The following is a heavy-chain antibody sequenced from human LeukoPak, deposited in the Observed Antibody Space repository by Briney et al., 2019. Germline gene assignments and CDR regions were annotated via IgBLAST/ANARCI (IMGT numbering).Heavy chain of an antibody. CDR2: IIPIFGTA. V-gene: IGHV1-69*13. D-gene: IGHD2-2*01. J-gene: IGHJ4*02. CDR1: GYTFTSYG. Sequence: SVKVSCKASGYTFTSYGISWVRQAPGQGLEWMGGIIPIFGTANYAQKFQGRVTITADESTSTAYMELSSLRSEDTAVYYCARDEECSSTSCFQGYWGQGTLVTVSS. CDR3: ARDEECSSTSCFQGY.